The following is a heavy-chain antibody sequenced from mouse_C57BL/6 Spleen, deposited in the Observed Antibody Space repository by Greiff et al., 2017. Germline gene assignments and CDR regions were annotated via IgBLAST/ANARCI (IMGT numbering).Heavy chain of an antibody. J-gene: IGHJ2*01. CDR2: IDPSDSYT. CDR3: ARSDYGMGNSFDY. Sequence: VQLQQSGAELVMPGASVKLSCKASGYTFTSYWMHWVKQRPGQGLEWIGEIDPSDSYTNYNQKFKGKSTLTVDKSSSTAYMQLSSLTSEDSAVYYCARSDYGMGNSFDYWGQGTTLTVSS. CDR1: GYTFTSYW. V-gene: IGHV1-69*01. D-gene: IGHD1-1*01.